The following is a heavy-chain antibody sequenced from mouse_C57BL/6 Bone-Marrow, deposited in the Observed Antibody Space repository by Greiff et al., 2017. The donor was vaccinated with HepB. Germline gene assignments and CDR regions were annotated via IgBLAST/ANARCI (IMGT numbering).Heavy chain of an antibody. Sequence: VQLKESGPELVKPGASVKISCKASGYSFTDYNMNWVKQSNGKSLEWIGVINPNYGTTSYNQKFKGKATLTVDQSSSTAYMQLNSLTSEDSAVYYIERDDRNLYYYAMDYWGQGTSVTVSS. CDR3: ERDDRNLYYYAMDY. J-gene: IGHJ4*01. CDR2: INPNYGTT. CDR1: GYSFTDYN. V-gene: IGHV1-39*01. D-gene: IGHD2-14*01.